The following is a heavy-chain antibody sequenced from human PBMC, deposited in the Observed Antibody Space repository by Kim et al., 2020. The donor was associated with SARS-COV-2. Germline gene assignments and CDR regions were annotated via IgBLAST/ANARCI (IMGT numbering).Heavy chain of an antibody. J-gene: IGHJ6*02. D-gene: IGHD2-2*01. CDR2: IYYSGST. CDR1: GGSISSYY. Sequence: SETLSLTCTVSGGSISSYYWSWIRQPPGKGLEWIGYIYYSGSTNYNPSLKSRVTISVDTSKNQFSLKLSSVTAADTAVYYCARAVVVPAAGPIYYYYGMDVWGQGTTVTVSS. V-gene: IGHV4-59*13. CDR3: ARAVVVPAAGPIYYYYGMDV.